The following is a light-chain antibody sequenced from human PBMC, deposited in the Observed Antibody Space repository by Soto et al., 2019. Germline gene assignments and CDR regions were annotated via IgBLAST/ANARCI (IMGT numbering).Light chain of an antibody. CDR1: QSISSW. J-gene: IGKJ1*01. V-gene: IGKV1-5*03. CDR3: QQYNNYRT. Sequence: DIQMTQSPSTLSASVGDRVTITCRASQSISSWLAWYQQKPGKAPKLLIYKASSLEGGVPSRFSGSGSGTDFTLTISSLQADDFATYYCQQYNNYRTFGQGTKVEIK. CDR2: KAS.